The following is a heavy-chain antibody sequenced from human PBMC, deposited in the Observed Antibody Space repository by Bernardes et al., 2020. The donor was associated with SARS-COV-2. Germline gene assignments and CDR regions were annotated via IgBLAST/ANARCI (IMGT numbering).Heavy chain of an antibody. CDR3: ARIAQGVLILPEY. J-gene: IGHJ4*02. D-gene: IGHD2-21*01. CDR1: GFAFSAYS. CDR2: ISRTIYGYT. Sequence: GESLRLSCAASGFAFSAYSMTWVRQAPGKGLEWVSSISRTIYGYTYYADSVRGRFTISRDDAQNSMFLQMNSLRAEDTAVYYCARIAQGVLILPEYWGQGTLVAVSS. V-gene: IGHV3-21*01.